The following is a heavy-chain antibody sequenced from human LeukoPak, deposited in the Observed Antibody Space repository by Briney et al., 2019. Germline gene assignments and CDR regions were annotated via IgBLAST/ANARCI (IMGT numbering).Heavy chain of an antibody. CDR3: AKERLTTTAFDY. CDR1: GFTFSSFA. CDR2: ISGSGGST. V-gene: IGHV3-23*01. Sequence: GGSLRLSCAASGFTFSSFAMSWVRQVPGKGLEWVSAISGSGGSTYYADPVKGRFTISRDNSKNTLYLHMNSLRAVDTAIYYCAKERLTTTAFDYWGQGTLVTVSS. D-gene: IGHD4-17*01. J-gene: IGHJ4*02.